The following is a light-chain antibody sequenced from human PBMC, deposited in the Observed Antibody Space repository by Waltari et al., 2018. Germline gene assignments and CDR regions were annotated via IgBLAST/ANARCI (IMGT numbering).Light chain of an antibody. J-gene: IGKJ1*01. Sequence: DIVMTQSPDSLAVSLGERATIHCESSQCVLYSSNNKNYLAWYQQKPGQPPKLLIYWASTRDSGVPDRFSGSGSGTDFTLSISSLQAEDVAFYYCQQYYTTPWTFGQGTKVEIK. CDR3: QQYYTTPWT. V-gene: IGKV4-1*01. CDR1: QCVLYSSNNKNY. CDR2: WAS.